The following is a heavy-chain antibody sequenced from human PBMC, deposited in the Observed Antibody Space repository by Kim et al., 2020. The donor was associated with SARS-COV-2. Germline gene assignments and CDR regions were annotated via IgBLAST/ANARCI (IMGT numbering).Heavy chain of an antibody. V-gene: IGHV3-30*02. J-gene: IGHJ4*02. Sequence: VKGRFTISRDNSKNTLYLQMTSLRAEDTAVYYCAKVRWELRTDYFDHWGQGTLVTVSS. D-gene: IGHD1-26*01. CDR3: AKVRWELRTDYFDH.